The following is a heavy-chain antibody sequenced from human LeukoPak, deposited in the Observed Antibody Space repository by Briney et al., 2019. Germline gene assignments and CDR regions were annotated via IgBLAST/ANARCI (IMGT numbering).Heavy chain of an antibody. CDR1: GGSISSTNW. V-gene: IGHV4-4*02. CDR3: AREGGPYRPLDY. CDR2: VHLSGRT. Sequence: SETLSLTCGVSGGSISSTNWWTWVRQPPGEGLEWIGEVHLSGRTNYNPSLESRVTMSVDMSENHISLKLTSVTAADTAVYYCAREGGPYRPLDYSGQGTLVTVSS. J-gene: IGHJ4*02.